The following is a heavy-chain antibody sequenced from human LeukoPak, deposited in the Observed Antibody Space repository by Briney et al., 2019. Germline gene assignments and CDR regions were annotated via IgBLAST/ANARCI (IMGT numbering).Heavy chain of an antibody. J-gene: IGHJ4*02. D-gene: IGHD1-7*01. CDR1: GFTFSSYA. CDR2: LSGSGGST. Sequence: QPGGSLRLSCAASGFTFSSYAMSWVRQAPGEGLEWVSLLSGSGGSTYYADSVKGRFTISRDNSKNTLYLQMNSLRAEDTAVYYCAKAWLELGGMFDYWGQGTPVTVSS. V-gene: IGHV3-23*01. CDR3: AKAWLELGGMFDY.